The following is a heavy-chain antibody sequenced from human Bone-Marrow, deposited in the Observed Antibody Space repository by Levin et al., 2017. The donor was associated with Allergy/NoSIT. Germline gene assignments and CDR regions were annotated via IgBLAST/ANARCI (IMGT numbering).Heavy chain of an antibody. Sequence: SGPTLVKPPQTLTLTCSFSGFSLSTSGVGVAWVRQPPGKALEWLALIYWDDDKRYTPSLKDRLTISKDTSKNQVVLTMTNVDPVDTATYYCAHTEYSTVFGVIIPTRFYMDVWGEGTTVTVSS. J-gene: IGHJ6*03. D-gene: IGHD6-6*01. CDR1: GFSLSTSGVG. CDR3: AHTEYSTVFGVIIPTRFYMDV. CDR2: IYWDDDK. V-gene: IGHV2-5*02.